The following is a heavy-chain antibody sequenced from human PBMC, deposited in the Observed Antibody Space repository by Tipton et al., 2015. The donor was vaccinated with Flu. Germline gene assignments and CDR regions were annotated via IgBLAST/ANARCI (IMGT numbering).Heavy chain of an antibody. CDR2: IYDTGST. CDR1: GGSIRGYV. Sequence: TLSLTCTVSGGSIRGYVWTWIRQSPGRGLEWMGYIYDTGSTYYNPSLKGRVIMSVDTSKNQLSLKVRSVTAADTAIYYCAKDKTGSDGSFQFAFPNWGPGALVTVSS. D-gene: IGHD3-9*01. V-gene: IGHV4-59*01. J-gene: IGHJ4*02. CDR3: AKDKTGSDGSFQFAFPN.